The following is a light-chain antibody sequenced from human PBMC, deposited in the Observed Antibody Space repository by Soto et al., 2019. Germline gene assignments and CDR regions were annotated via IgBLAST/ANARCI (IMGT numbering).Light chain of an antibody. CDR2: DVT. V-gene: IGLV2-14*03. J-gene: IGLJ2*01. CDR1: SSDVGRYNY. Sequence: QSVLTQPASVSGSLGQSITISCTGTSSDVGRYNYVSWYQQHPGKAPKLIVFDVTYRPSGVSNRFSGSKSGNTASLTISGLRAEDEADYHRSSYTSSITVIYGGGTKLTVL. CDR3: SSYTSSITVI.